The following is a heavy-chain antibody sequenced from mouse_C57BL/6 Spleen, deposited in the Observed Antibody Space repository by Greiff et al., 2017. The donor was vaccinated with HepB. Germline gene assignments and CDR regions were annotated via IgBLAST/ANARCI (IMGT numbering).Heavy chain of an antibody. CDR2: IDPSDSYT. D-gene: IGHD4-1*01. CDR1: GYTFTSYW. CDR3: ARPLTGTRYAMDY. J-gene: IGHJ4*01. V-gene: IGHV1-59*01. Sequence: VQLQQPGAELVRPGTSVKLSCKASGYTFTSYWMHLVKQRPGQGLEWIGVIDPSDSYTNYNQKFKGKATLTVDKSSSTAYMQLSSLTSEDSAVYYCARPLTGTRYAMDYWGQGTSVTVSS.